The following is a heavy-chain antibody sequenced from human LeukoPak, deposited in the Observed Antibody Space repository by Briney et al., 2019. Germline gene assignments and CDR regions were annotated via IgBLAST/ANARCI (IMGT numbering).Heavy chain of an antibody. CDR1: GFTVSSNS. Sequence: GGSLRLSCTVSGFTVSSNSMSWVRQAPGKGLEWVSFIYSDNTHYSDSVKGRFTISRDNSKNTLYLQMNSLRAEDTAVYYCARANIVVAGPGAGFDYWGQGTLVTVSS. D-gene: IGHD6-19*01. V-gene: IGHV3-53*01. CDR2: IYSDNT. J-gene: IGHJ4*02. CDR3: ARANIVVAGPGAGFDY.